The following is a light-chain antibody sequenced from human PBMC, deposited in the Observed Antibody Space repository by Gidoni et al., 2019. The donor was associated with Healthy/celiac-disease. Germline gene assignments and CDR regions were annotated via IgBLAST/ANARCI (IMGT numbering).Light chain of an antibody. CDR3: QQRSNWPPSWT. CDR2: DAS. J-gene: IGKJ1*01. CDR1: QSVSSY. V-gene: IGKV3-11*01. Sequence: EIVLTQSPATLSLSPGERATLSCRASQSVSSYLAWYQQKPGQAPRLLIYDASNRATGIPARLSGSGSGTDFTLTISSIEPEDFAVYYCQQRSNWPPSWTFGQGTKVEIK.